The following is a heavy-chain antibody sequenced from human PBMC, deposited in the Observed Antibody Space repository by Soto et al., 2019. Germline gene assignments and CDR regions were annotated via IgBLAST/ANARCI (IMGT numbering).Heavy chain of an antibody. V-gene: IGHV4-59*01. CDR2: IYYSGST. D-gene: IGHD5-12*01. J-gene: IGHJ6*02. CDR3: ARVELRWGDGYNYCYYYGMDV. CDR1: GGSISSYY. Sequence: SETLSLTCTVSGGSISSYYWSWIRQPPGKGLEWIGYIYYSGSTNYNPSLKSRVTISVDTSKNQLSLKLSSVTAADTAVYYCARVELRWGDGYNYCYYYGMDVWGQGTTVTVSS.